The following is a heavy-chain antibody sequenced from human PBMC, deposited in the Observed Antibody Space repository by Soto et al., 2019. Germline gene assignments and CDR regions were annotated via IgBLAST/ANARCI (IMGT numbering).Heavy chain of an antibody. CDR3: ARPGGRGDYYTGMDV. D-gene: IGHD1-26*01. J-gene: IGHJ6*02. V-gene: IGHV1-69*12. Sequence: QVQLVQSGAEVKKPGSSVKVSCKASGGTFSSHGISWVRQAPGQGLEWMGGIIPIFGTANYAQKFQGRVTIIADEYTRTAYMELSSLRSEDTAVYYCARPGGRGDYYTGMDVWGQGTKVTVSS. CDR1: GGTFSSHG. CDR2: IIPIFGTA.